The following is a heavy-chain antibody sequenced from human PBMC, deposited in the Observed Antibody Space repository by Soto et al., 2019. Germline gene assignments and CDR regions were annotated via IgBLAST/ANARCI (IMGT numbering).Heavy chain of an antibody. V-gene: IGHV1-69*13. Sequence: SVKVSCKASGGTFSSYAISWVRQAPGQGLECMGGIIPISGTANYAQKFQGRVTITADESTSTAYMELSSLRSEDTAVYYCARRRGVVDAFDLWGQGTMVTVSS. CDR1: GGTFSSYA. CDR2: IIPISGTA. CDR3: ARRRGVVDAFDL. D-gene: IGHD3-3*01. J-gene: IGHJ3*01.